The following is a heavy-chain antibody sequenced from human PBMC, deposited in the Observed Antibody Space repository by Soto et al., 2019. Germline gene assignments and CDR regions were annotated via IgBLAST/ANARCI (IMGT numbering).Heavy chain of an antibody. CDR2: ISGSGCST. Sequence: PGGSLRLSCAASGFTFSINAMSWVRQAPGKGLEWVSAISGSGCSTYSVDSVKGRFTISRDNSKNTLYLQMNSLRAEDTAVYYCAKSLRGIIIDFDCWGQGTLVTVSS. D-gene: IGHD3-10*01. V-gene: IGHV3-23*01. J-gene: IGHJ4*02. CDR1: GFTFSINA. CDR3: AKSLRGIIIDFDC.